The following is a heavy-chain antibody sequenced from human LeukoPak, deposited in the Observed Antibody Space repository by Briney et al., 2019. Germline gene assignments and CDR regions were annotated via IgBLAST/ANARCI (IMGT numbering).Heavy chain of an antibody. D-gene: IGHD7-27*01. CDR3: AREKTGEQNFDY. J-gene: IGHJ4*02. Sequence: SQTLSLTCAISGDSVSSNTAAWNWIRQSPSRGLEWLGRTYYRSKWYNNYAVSVKSRISINPDTSKNQFPLQLKSVTPEDTAVYYCAREKTGEQNFDYWGQGTLVTVSS. CDR2: TYYRSKWYN. V-gene: IGHV6-1*01. CDR1: GDSVSSNTAA.